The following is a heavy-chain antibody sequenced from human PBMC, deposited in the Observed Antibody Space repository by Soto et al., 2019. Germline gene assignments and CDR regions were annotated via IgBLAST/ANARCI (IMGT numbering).Heavy chain of an antibody. J-gene: IGHJ6*02. V-gene: IGHV3-7*03. CDR1: GFSISRYC. CDR3: AGALGKAMDL. Sequence: PGGSLRLSCEAGSGFSISRYCMAWVRQPPGKGLAWVANIVQDVTDRYYLDSVTGRFTISRDNARNSMYLQMNSLRIEDTAVYYCAGALGKAMDLWGQGTTVTVSS. CDR2: IVQDVTDR.